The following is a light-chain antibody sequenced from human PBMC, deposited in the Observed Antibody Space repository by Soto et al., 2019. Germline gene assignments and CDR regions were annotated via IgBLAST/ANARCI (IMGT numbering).Light chain of an antibody. J-gene: IGLJ1*01. CDR1: SSDDGGYNA. CDR3: GSYATGGAYV. Sequence: QSVLTQPASVSGSPGQSITISCTGTSSDDGGYNAVSWYQQHPGKAPKLMIYDVTNRPSGASNRFSGSKSGNTASLTISGLQAEDEADYYCGSYATGGAYVFGTGTKLTVL. V-gene: IGLV2-14*01. CDR2: DVT.